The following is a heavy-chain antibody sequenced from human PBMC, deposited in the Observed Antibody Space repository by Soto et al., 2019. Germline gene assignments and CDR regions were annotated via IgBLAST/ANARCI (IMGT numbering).Heavy chain of an antibody. D-gene: IGHD6-19*01. V-gene: IGHV4-4*02. Sequence: SETLCLTCAVSSGSISSNNWWSWVRQPPGKGLEWIGEIYHSGSTNYNPSLKSRVTISVDKSKNQFSLKLTSVTAADTAVYYCARSPYSSGLLRYWGQGTLVTVSS. CDR1: SGSISSNNW. CDR3: ARSPYSSGLLRY. CDR2: IYHSGST. J-gene: IGHJ4*02.